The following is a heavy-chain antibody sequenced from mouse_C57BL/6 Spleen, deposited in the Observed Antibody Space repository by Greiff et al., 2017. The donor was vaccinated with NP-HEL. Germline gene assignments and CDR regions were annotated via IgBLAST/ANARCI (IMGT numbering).Heavy chain of an antibody. CDR3: ARGAAQEEYAMDY. J-gene: IGHJ4*01. Sequence: QVQLQQSGAELARPGASVKMSCKASGYTFTSYSMHWVKQRPGQGLEWIGYINPSSGYTKYNQKFKDKATLTADKSSSTAYMQLSSLTSEDSAVYYGARGAAQEEYAMDYWGQGTSVTVSS. CDR1: GYTFTSYS. V-gene: IGHV1-4*01. CDR2: INPSSGYT. D-gene: IGHD3-2*02.